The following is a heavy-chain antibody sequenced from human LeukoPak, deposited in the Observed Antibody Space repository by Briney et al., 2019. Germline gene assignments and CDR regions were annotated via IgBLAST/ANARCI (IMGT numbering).Heavy chain of an antibody. Sequence: SETLSLTCTVSGYSIISDYSWGWIRQPPGKGLEWIGSFSCSGSTYYNPSLKSGVTISVDTSKSRFSLYMNSVTAADTAVYYCARDWNRYAYWGQGTLVTVSS. D-gene: IGHD1-1*01. V-gene: IGHV4-38-2*02. CDR1: GYSIISDYS. J-gene: IGHJ4*02. CDR2: FSCSGST. CDR3: ARDWNRYAY.